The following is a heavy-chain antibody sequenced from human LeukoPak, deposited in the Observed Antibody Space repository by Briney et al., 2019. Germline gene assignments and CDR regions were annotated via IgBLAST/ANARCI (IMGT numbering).Heavy chain of an antibody. CDR3: AREVVAGTLDY. Sequence: GGSLRLSCAASGFTFSDYYVSWIRQAPGKGLEWVSHIDRGGYPIYCADSVQSRFSISRDDAKNSLYLQMNSLRGEDTAIYYCAREVVAGTLDYWGQGTLVTVSS. D-gene: IGHD6-19*01. CDR2: IDRGGYPI. CDR1: GFTFSDYY. V-gene: IGHV3-11*01. J-gene: IGHJ4*02.